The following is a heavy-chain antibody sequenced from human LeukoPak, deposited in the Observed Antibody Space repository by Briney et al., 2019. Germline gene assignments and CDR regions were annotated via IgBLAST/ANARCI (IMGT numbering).Heavy chain of an antibody. J-gene: IGHJ4*02. CDR2: ISYDGSNK. Sequence: PGGSLRLSCAASGFTFSSYGMHWVRQAPGKGLEWVAVISYDGSNKYYADSVKGRFTISRDSSKNTLYLQMNSLRAEDTAVYYCAKDVSPFWSGSGSVFDYWGQGTLVTVSS. D-gene: IGHD3-3*01. CDR1: GFTFSSYG. CDR3: AKDVSPFWSGSGSVFDY. V-gene: IGHV3-30*18.